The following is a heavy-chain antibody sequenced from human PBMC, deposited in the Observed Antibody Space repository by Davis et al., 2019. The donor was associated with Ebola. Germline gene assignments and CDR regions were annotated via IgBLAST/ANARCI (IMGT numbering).Heavy chain of an antibody. Sequence: PSETLSLTCAISGDSVSSGGWNWIRQSPSRGLEWLGRTYYTSRWNNDYALSVRSRITINADTSKNQFSLQLNSVTPEDTAVYYCARGWLRTGFDYWGQGAPVTVSS. CDR3: ARGWLRTGFDY. CDR1: GDSVSSGG. CDR2: TYYTSRWNN. V-gene: IGHV6-1*01. J-gene: IGHJ4*02. D-gene: IGHD5-12*01.